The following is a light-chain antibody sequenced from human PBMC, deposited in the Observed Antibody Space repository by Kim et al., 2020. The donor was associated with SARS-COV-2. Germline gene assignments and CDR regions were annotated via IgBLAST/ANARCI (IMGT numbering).Light chain of an antibody. V-gene: IGLV2-11*01. CDR3: CSYAGSYTHYV. Sequence: QSAPTHARSVSGSPGQSVTISCTGTSSDVGGYNYVSWYQQHPGKAPKLMIYDVTKRPSGVPDRFSGSKSGNTASLTISGLQAEDEADYYCCSYAGSYTHYVFGTGTKVTVL. CDR1: SSDVGGYNY. CDR2: DVT. J-gene: IGLJ1*01.